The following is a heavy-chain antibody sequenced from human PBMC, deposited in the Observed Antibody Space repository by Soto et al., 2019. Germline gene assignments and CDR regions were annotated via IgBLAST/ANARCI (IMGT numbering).Heavy chain of an antibody. CDR3: VKSDPGEGCRGGGCRRTFQS. CDR2: IGSTE. Sequence: PGGSLRLSCAASGFTFSSYGIHWVRQAPGKGLEWVAFIGSTEYYADSVRGRFTVSRDNSQKTRYFQMNILRGEDTAVYYCVKSDPGEGCRGGGCRRTFQSWGQGTLVTVSS. D-gene: IGHD2-15*01. J-gene: IGHJ5*02. CDR1: GFTFSSYG. V-gene: IGHV3-30*02.